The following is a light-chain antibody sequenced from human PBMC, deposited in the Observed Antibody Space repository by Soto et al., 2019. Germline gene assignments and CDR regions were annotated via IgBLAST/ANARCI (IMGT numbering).Light chain of an antibody. CDR2: GAS. Sequence: MGLTQSAGTVSLYAGERATRSCRASQTGSSSYLAWYQQKPGQAPTLLIYGASTRATGIPARFSGSGSGTDFSLTIRGLKPEDFAVYYCQQYRMAPNTFGEGTRLEIK. V-gene: IGKV3-20*01. CDR1: QTGSSSY. J-gene: IGKJ5*01. CDR3: QQYRMAPNT.